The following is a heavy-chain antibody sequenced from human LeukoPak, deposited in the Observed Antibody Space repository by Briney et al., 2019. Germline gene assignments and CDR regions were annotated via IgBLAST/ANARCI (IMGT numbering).Heavy chain of an antibody. CDR2: IYYTGST. D-gene: IGHD1-26*01. Sequence: SETLSLTCAVYGGSFSGYYWSWIRQPPGKGLEWIGYIYYTGSTSYNPSLKSRVTMSLDASKNQFSLELNSVTPADTAVYCARGGNYWPQWWFDPWGRGTLVSVSS. CDR3: ARGGNYWPQWWFDP. V-gene: IGHV4-59*01. J-gene: IGHJ5*02. CDR1: GGSFSGYY.